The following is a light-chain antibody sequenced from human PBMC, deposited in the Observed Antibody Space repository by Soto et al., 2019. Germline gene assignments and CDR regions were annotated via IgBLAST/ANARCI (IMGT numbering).Light chain of an antibody. CDR3: QQYGSSPPT. J-gene: IGKJ1*01. Sequence: EIVLTQSPGTLSLSPGERATLSCRASQSVSSSYLAWYQQKPGQAPRLLIYGASSRATGIPDRFSGSGSGTDFTLTISRLEPEAFAVYYCQQYGSSPPTFGQGTKVDIK. CDR2: GAS. V-gene: IGKV3-20*01. CDR1: QSVSSSY.